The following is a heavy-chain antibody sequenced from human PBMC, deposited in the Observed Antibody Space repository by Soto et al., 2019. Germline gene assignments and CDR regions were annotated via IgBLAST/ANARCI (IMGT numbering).Heavy chain of an antibody. D-gene: IGHD2-2*01. CDR1: GGTFSGYA. CDR2: IIPIFGTA. Sequence: ASVKVSCKASGGTFSGYAISWVRQAPGQGLEWMGGIIPIFGTANYAQKFQGRVTIAADESTSTAYMELSSLRSEDTAVYYCASVPRAIYCSSTSCYRGGLDYWGQGTLVTVSS. CDR3: ASVPRAIYCSSTSCYRGGLDY. J-gene: IGHJ4*02. V-gene: IGHV1-69*01.